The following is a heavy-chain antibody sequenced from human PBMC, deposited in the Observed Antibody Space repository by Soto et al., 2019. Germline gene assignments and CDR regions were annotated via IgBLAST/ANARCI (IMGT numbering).Heavy chain of an antibody. CDR1: GYTFTSYY. J-gene: IGHJ4*02. D-gene: IGHD3-22*01. Sequence: EASVKVSCKAAGYTFTSYYMHWVRQAPGQGLEWMGIINPSGGSTSYAQKFQGRVTMTRDTSTSTVYMELSSLRSEDTAVYYCAGGSNYYDSSGHIDYWGQGTLVTVSS. CDR3: AGGSNYYDSSGHIDY. CDR2: INPSGGST. V-gene: IGHV1-46*01.